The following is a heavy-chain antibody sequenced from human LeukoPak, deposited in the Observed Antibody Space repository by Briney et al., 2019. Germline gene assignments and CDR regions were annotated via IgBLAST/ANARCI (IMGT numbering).Heavy chain of an antibody. Sequence: SETLSLTCTVSGGSISSSSYYWGWIRQPPGKGLEWIGSTYYSGSTYYNPSLKSRVTISVDTSKNQFSLKLSSVTAADTAVYYCASQWLFSSFDYWGQGTLVTVSS. J-gene: IGHJ4*02. D-gene: IGHD3-22*01. CDR1: GGSISSSSYY. CDR2: TYYSGST. CDR3: ASQWLFSSFDY. V-gene: IGHV4-39*01.